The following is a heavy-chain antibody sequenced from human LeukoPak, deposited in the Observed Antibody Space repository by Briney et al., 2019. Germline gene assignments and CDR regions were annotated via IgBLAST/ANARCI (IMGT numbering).Heavy chain of an antibody. CDR2: ISSSSSYI. D-gene: IGHD5-18*01. V-gene: IGHV3-21*01. J-gene: IGHJ4*02. CDR1: GFTFSSYG. Sequence: GGSLRLSCAASGFTFSSYGMHWVRQAPGKGLEWVSSISSSSSYIYYADSVKGRFTISRDNAKNSLHLQMNSLRAEDTAVYYCARDRGYSYGDLFDYWGQGTLVTVSS. CDR3: ARDRGYSYGDLFDY.